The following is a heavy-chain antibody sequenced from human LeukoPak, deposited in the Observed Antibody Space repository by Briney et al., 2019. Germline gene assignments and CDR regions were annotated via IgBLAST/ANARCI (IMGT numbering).Heavy chain of an antibody. D-gene: IGHD3-3*01. V-gene: IGHV1-8*03. CDR1: GYTFTSYD. CDR3: ARGREWLLDNWFDP. J-gene: IGHJ5*02. CDR2: MNPNSGNT. Sequence: ASVKVSCKASGYTFTSYDINWVRQATGQGLEWMGWMNPNSGNTGYAQKFQGRVTITRNTSISTAYMELSSLRSEDTAVYYCARGREWLLDNWFDPWGQGTLVTVSS.